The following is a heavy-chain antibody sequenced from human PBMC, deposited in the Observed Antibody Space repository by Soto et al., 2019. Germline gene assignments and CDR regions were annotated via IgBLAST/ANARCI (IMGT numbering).Heavy chain of an antibody. V-gene: IGHV5-51*01. J-gene: IGHJ5*02. D-gene: IGHD2-15*01. CDR2: IYPGDSDT. CDR1: GYKVSTWHNFTSYW. CDR3: AHRLGYCSGGSCWPKYNWFDP. Sequence: KLGESLKISCMGSGYKVSTWHNFTSYWIAWVRQMPGEGLEWMGIIYPGDSDTRYSPSFQGQVTISADKSINSVYLQWSSLKASDTATYYCAHRLGYCSGGSCWPKYNWFDPWGQGTLVTVSS.